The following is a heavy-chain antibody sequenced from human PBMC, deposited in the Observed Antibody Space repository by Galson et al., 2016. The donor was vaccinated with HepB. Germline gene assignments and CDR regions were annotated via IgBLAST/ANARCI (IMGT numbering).Heavy chain of an antibody. CDR3: AKYRSATYYTDYFVY. J-gene: IGHJ4*02. V-gene: IGHV3-23*01. CDR2: ISGSGGSI. D-gene: IGHD1-26*01. CDR1: GFTFSTYA. Sequence: SLRLSCAASGFTFSTYAMTWVRQAPGKGLEWVATISGSGGSIYYADSVKGRFTISRDNSKNTLFLQMKRLRDEDTALYYCAKYRSATYYTDYFVYWGQGTLVTVSS.